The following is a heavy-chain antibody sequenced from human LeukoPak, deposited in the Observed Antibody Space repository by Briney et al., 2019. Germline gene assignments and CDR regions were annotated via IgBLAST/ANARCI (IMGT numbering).Heavy chain of an antibody. CDR1: GGSLSGYY. D-gene: IGHD3-10*01. CDR2: IYYSGSS. J-gene: IGHJ4*02. V-gene: IGHV4-59*01. Sequence: ETLSLTCTVSGGSLSGYYWSWIRQPPGKRLEWIGYIYYSGSSNYNPSLKSRVTISVDTSMNQVSLKVSSVTAADTAVYYCARTIYITMVRGVITRARIFDYWGQGTLVTVSS. CDR3: ARTIYITMVRGVITRARIFDY.